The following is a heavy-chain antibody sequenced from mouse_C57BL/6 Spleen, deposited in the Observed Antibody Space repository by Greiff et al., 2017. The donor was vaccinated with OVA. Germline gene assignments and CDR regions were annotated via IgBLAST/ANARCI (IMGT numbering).Heavy chain of an antibody. CDR2: IRNKANGYTT. Sequence: EVQGVESGGGLVQPGGSLSLSCAASGFTFTDYYMSWVRQPPGKALEWLGFIRNKANGYTTEYSASVKGRFTISRDNYQIILYLQRNALRAEDSATDYCARATYGFCFAYGGQGTLVTVSA. CDR3: ARATYGFCFAY. V-gene: IGHV7-3*01. CDR1: GFTFTDYY. D-gene: IGHD6-1*01. J-gene: IGHJ3*01.